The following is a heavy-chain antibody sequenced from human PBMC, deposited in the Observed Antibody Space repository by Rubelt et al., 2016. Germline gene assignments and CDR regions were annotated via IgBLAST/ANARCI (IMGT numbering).Heavy chain of an antibody. D-gene: IGHD1-7*01. CDR3: ARHYNWDYDAFGDMGV. J-gene: IGHJ6*02. CDR2: ISNGGIT. CDR1: GDTSLHF. V-gene: IGHV4-59*08. Sequence: QVQLQESGPGLVKPSETLSLTCAVSGDTSLHFWSWVRQPPGKGLEWLGSISNGGITNYSPSLTSRVTISRDTSKTQIAPRLTSVTATDTAVYYCARHYNWDYDAFGDMGVWGQGTTVTVSS.